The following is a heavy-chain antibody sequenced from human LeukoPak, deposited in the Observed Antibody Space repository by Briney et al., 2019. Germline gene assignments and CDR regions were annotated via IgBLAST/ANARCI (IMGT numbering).Heavy chain of an antibody. V-gene: IGHV3-53*01. D-gene: IGHD4-23*01. Sequence: AESLTLSCAASGVTVSSNYRSWVRQAPGKGLEWIAVIYTGGSTNYTPSLKGRFTMSVDKSKNQLSLQLSSVRAADTAVYYCARQYGGTVVTSADYYFDYWGQGTMVTVSS. CDR1: GVTVSSNY. CDR2: IYTGGST. CDR3: ARQYGGTVVTSADYYFDY. J-gene: IGHJ4*02.